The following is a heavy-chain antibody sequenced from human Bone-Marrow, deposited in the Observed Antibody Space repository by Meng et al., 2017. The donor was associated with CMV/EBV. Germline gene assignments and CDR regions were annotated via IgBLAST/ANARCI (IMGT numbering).Heavy chain of an antibody. Sequence: QGNQKQWGEGLLKASETLPLSCGVFGAPLSGYWSWVRQPPGKGLEWIGEITHCGSTNYNVSLKSRVTISIDTSKNQFSLKLSSVTATDTAVYYCAPGFRSWSGSYSSWGQGTLVTVSS. D-gene: IGHD1-26*01. V-gene: IGHV4-34*01. J-gene: IGHJ4*02. CDR1: GAPLSGY. CDR3: APGFRSWSGSYSS. CDR2: ITHCGST.